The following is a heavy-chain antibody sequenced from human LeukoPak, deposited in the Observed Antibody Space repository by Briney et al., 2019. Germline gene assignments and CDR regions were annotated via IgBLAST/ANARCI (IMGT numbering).Heavy chain of an antibody. CDR3: ARGRGYSGYDPFDY. D-gene: IGHD5-12*01. CDR1: GGSVSSGSYY. J-gene: IGHJ4*02. V-gene: IGHV4-61*01. CDR2: NYYSGST. Sequence: SETLSLTCTVSGGSVSSGSYYWSWIRQPPGKGLGWIGYNYYSGSTNYNPSLKSRVTISVDTSKNQFSLKLSSVTAADTAVYYCARGRGYSGYDPFDYWGQGTLVTVSS.